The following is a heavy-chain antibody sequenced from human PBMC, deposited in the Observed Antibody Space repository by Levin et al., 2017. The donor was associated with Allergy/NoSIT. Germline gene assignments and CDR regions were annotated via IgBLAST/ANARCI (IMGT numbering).Heavy chain of an antibody. Sequence: RASVKVSCKASGYTFIGYYIHWVRQAPGQGLEWMGRINPNSGGTNFAQMFQGRVTMTRDTSISTAYMELNRLRSDDTAVYYCAREGTGSLSSFPSWGQGTLVTVSS. J-gene: IGHJ5*02. CDR3: AREGTGSLSSFPS. V-gene: IGHV1-2*06. CDR2: INPNSGGT. CDR1: GYTFIGYY. D-gene: IGHD3-10*01.